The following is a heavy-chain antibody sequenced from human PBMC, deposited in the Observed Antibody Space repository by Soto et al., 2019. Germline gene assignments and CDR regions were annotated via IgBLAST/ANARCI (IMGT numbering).Heavy chain of an antibody. CDR2: IIPILGIA. J-gene: IGHJ4*02. D-gene: IGHD6-6*01. V-gene: IGHV1-69*02. CDR3: ARGVESSSYYFDY. Sequence: SVKVSCKASGGTFSSYTISWVRQAPGQGLEWMGRIIPILGIANYAQKFQGRVTITADKSTSTAYMELSSLRSEDTAVYYCARGVESSSYYFDYWGQGTLVTVSS. CDR1: GGTFSSYT.